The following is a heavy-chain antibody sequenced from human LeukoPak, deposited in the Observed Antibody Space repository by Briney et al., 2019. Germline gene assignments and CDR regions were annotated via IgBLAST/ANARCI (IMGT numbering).Heavy chain of an antibody. CDR3: ARPAGRDSSSWYPMYYMDG. V-gene: IGHV4-39*07. D-gene: IGHD6-13*01. Sequence: SETLSLTCTVSGGSISSSSYYWGWIRQPPGKGLEWIGSIYYSGSTYYNPSLKSRITISVDTSKNQFSLKLSSVTAADTAVYYCARPAGRDSSSWYPMYYMDGWGKGTTVTVSS. CDR2: IYYSGST. CDR1: GGSISSSSYY. J-gene: IGHJ6*03.